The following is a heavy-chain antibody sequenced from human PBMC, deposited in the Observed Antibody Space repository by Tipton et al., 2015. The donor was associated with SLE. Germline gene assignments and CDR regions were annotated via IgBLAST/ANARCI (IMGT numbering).Heavy chain of an antibody. V-gene: IGHV4-34*01. Sequence: TLSLTCAVYGGSFSGYYWSWIRQPPGKGLEWIGEINHSGSTNYNPSLKSRVTISVDTSKNQFSLKLSSVTAADTAVYYCARGIAVAAPAFDIWGQGTMVTVSS. CDR1: GGSFSGYY. CDR3: ARGIAVAAPAFDI. J-gene: IGHJ3*02. CDR2: INHSGST. D-gene: IGHD6-19*01.